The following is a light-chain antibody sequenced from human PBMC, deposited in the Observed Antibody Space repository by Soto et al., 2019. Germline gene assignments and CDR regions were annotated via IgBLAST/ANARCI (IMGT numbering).Light chain of an antibody. CDR1: QSVSSY. CDR3: QQRSAWPYT. CDR2: DVS. Sequence: DIVLTQSPATLSLSPGERVTLSCSTSQSVSSYLAWYRQKPGQAPRLLIHDVSNRATDIPARFSGSGYGTQFTLTISSLERAYFATYYCQQRSAWPYTFGQGTKLEI. V-gene: IGKV3-11*01. J-gene: IGKJ2*01.